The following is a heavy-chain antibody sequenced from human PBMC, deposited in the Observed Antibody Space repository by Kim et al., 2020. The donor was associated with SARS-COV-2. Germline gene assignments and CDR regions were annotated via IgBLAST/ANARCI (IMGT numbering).Heavy chain of an antibody. Sequence: GGSLRLSCAASGFTLSSYWMHWVRQVPGKGPVWVSRINGEGDSTRDADSVKGRFTISRDDAKNTLFLQMNSLRVGDTAMYYCVRGGVRCPNGACHSVTFECGGQGALGTVS. V-gene: IGHV3-74*01. CDR2: INGEGDST. J-gene: IGHJ4*02. CDR1: GFTLSSYW. CDR3: VRGGVRCPNGACHSVTFEC. D-gene: IGHD2-21*02.